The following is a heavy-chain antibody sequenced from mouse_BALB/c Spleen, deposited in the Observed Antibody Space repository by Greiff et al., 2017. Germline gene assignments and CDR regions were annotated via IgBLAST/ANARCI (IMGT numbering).Heavy chain of an antibody. CDR1: GFSLTSYG. CDR2: IWAGGST. Sequence: VQLKESGPGLVAPSQSLSITCTVSGFSLTSYGVHWVRQPPGKGLEWLGVIWAGGSTNYNSALMSRLSISKDNSKSQVFLKMNSLQTDDTAMYYCARAGDDGYYWFAYWGQGTLVTVSA. J-gene: IGHJ3*01. CDR3: ARAGDDGYYWFAY. V-gene: IGHV2-9*02. D-gene: IGHD2-3*01.